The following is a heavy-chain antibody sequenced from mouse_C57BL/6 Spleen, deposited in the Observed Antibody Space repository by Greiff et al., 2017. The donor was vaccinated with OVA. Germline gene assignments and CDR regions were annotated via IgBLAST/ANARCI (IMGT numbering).Heavy chain of an antibody. CDR3: AIYSAY. J-gene: IGHJ3*01. CDR1: GYTFTSYW. V-gene: IGHV1-69*01. Sequence: QVQLKQPGAELVMPGASVKLSCKASGYTFTSYWMHWVKQRPGQGLEWIGEIDPSDSYTNYNQKFKGKSTLTVDKSSSTAYMQLSSLTSEDSAVYYCAIYSAYWGQGTLVTVSA. CDR2: IDPSDSYT. D-gene: IGHD2-1*01.